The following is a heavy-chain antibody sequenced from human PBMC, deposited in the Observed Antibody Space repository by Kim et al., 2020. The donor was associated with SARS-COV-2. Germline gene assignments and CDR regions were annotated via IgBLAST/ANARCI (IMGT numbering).Heavy chain of an antibody. D-gene: IGHD1-26*01. CDR3: ATVGTTTYVFDY. J-gene: IGHJ4*02. Sequence: YATSVRGKFTISRDASKNSLYLQMNSLKPEDTAVYYCATVGTTTYVFDYWGQGALVTVSS. V-gene: IGHV3-72*01.